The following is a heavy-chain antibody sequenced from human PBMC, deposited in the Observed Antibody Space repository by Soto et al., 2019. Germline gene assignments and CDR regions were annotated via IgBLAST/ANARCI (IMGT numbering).Heavy chain of an antibody. Sequence: PSETLSLTCAASGGTFKGYFWRWIRQSPATGLEWIGEINDSGNTYYNPSFKSRLTTSVDTSTSPISLRLTSVAAADSAVYYCEGGDFWGQGTRVTVSS. J-gene: IGHJ4*02. CDR2: INDSGNT. CDR1: GGTFKGYF. V-gene: IGHV4-34*08. D-gene: IGHD3-16*01. CDR3: EGGDF.